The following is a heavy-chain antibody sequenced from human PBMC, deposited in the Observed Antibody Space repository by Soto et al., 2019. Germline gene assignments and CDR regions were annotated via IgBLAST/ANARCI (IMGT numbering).Heavy chain of an antibody. CDR2: ISYDGSNK. CDR1: GFTFSSYA. D-gene: IGHD4-17*01. Sequence: GGSLRLSCAAPGFTFSSYAMHWVRQAPGKGLEWVAVISYDGSNKYYADSVKGRFTISRDNSKNTLYLQMNSLRAEDTAVYYCARDMLGYGDYYYYGMDVWGQGTTVTVSS. CDR3: ARDMLGYGDYYYYGMDV. J-gene: IGHJ6*02. V-gene: IGHV3-30-3*01.